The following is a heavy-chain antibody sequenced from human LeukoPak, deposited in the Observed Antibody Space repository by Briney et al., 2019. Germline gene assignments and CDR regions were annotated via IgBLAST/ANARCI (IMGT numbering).Heavy chain of an antibody. CDR3: ARDGGDGVDY. CDR1: GFSFSNYP. CDR2: ISYDGSNK. J-gene: IGHJ4*02. V-gene: IGHV3-30-3*01. D-gene: IGHD3-16*01. Sequence: SGGSLRLSCAASGFSFSNYPMKWVRQAPGKGLEWVAVISYDGSNKYFADSVKGRFTISRDNSRNTVSLQMNSLRTEDAAVYYCARDGGDGVDYWGQGTLVTVSS.